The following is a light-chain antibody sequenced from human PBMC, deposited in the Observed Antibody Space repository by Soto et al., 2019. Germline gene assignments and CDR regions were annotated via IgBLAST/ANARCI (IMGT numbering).Light chain of an antibody. J-gene: IGKJ4*01. CDR3: QQIYTIPLT. CDR2: GGS. V-gene: IGKV1-39*01. CDR1: QSIGSY. Sequence: TXAPXSXSASVXXRVXITVRASQSIGSYLNWYRQKPGKAPNLLIHGGSILQSGVPPRFSGGGGGTDFTLTISSLQPEDFASYYCQQIYTIPLTFGGGTKVDIK.